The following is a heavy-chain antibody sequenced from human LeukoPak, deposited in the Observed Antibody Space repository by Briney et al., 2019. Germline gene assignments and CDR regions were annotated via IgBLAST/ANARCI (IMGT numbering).Heavy chain of an antibody. J-gene: IGHJ5*02. D-gene: IGHD6-13*01. CDR1: GGSISSYY. Sequence: SETLSLTCTVSGGSISSYYWSWIRQPPGKGLEWIGYIYYSGSTNYNPSLKSRVTISVDTSKNQFSLKLSSVTAADTAVYYCARDLGYSSSWYLNWFDPWGQGTLVTVSS. CDR2: IYYSGST. CDR3: ARDLGYSSSWYLNWFDP. V-gene: IGHV4-59*01.